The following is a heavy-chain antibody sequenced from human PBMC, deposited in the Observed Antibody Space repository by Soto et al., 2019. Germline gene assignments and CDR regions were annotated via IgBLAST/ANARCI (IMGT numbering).Heavy chain of an antibody. CDR2: IWYDGSNK. Sequence: GGSLRLSCAASGFTFSSYGMHWVRQAPGKGLEWVAVIWYDGSNKYYADSVKGRFTISRDNSKNTLYLQMNSLRAEDTAVYYCARQLRITIFGVVIDPLNGIDYWGQGTLVTVSS. J-gene: IGHJ4*02. CDR1: GFTFSSYG. V-gene: IGHV3-33*01. CDR3: ARQLRITIFGVVIDPLNGIDY. D-gene: IGHD3-3*01.